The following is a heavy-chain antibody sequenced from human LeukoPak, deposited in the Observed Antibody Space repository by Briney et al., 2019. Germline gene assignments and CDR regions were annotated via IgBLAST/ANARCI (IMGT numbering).Heavy chain of an antibody. Sequence: SETLSLTCSVSSGFITAYYWSWIRQPPGKGLEWIGYVYYTGSTEYNPSLRSRVTISLEMSTHQFSLNLTSVTAADTAVYYCAANTGTVFDYWGQGALVTVSS. D-gene: IGHD7-27*01. CDR2: VYYTGST. J-gene: IGHJ4*02. V-gene: IGHV4-59*01. CDR1: SGFITAYY. CDR3: AANTGTVFDY.